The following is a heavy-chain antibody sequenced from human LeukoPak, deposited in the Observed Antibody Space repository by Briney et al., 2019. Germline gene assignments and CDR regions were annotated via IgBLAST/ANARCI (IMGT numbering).Heavy chain of an antibody. CDR1: GLTFDDYT. J-gene: IGHJ4*02. V-gene: IGHV3-43*01. Sequence: GGSLRLSCAASGLTFDDYTMHWVRQAPGKGLEWVSLISWDGGSTYYADSVKGRFTISRDNSKNSLYLQMNSLRTEDTALYYCAKDRVAAAGNPSYFDYWGQGTLATVSS. CDR2: ISWDGGST. CDR3: AKDRVAAAGNPSYFDY. D-gene: IGHD6-13*01.